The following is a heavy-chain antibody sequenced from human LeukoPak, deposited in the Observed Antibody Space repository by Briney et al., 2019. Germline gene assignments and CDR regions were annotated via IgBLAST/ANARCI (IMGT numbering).Heavy chain of an antibody. J-gene: IGHJ4*02. CDR3: ARAGLYNWNYEGTAYFDY. CDR1: GFTFSGYS. V-gene: IGHV3-30*04. Sequence: GGSLRLSCAASGFTFSGYSLHWVRQAPGKGLEWVAVISYDGSNKYYADSVKGRFTISSDNSKNTLYLQMNSLRAEDTALYYCARAGLYNWNYEGTAYFDYWGQGTLVTVSS. D-gene: IGHD1-7*01. CDR2: ISYDGSNK.